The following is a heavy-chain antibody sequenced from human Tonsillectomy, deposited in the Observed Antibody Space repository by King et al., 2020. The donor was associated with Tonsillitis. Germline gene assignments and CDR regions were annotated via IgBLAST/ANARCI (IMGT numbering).Heavy chain of an antibody. CDR2: ISYEGSNK. Sequence: VQLVESGGGVVQPGRSLRLSCAASGFTFSSYGMHWVRQAPGKGLEGVAVISYEGSNKYYADSVKGRFTISRDNSKNTLYLQMNSLRAEDTAVYYCASFDGYYYDSSGYYYVSPFDYWGQGTLVTVSS. J-gene: IGHJ4*02. CDR1: GFTFSSYG. D-gene: IGHD3-22*01. CDR3: ASFDGYYYDSSGYYYVSPFDY. V-gene: IGHV3-33*05.